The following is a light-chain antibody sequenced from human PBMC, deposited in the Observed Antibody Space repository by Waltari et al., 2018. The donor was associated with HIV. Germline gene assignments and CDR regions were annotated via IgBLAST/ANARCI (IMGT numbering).Light chain of an antibody. V-gene: IGLV1-40*01. CDR2: DNN. CDR1: TPNLGAHSD. J-gene: IGLJ3*02. CDR3: QSYDSSLSASV. Sequence: QSVLPQPPSLSGAPGHRVTALCTGNTPNLGAHSDFKWYQQVPGTAPKVVIYDNNNRPSGVPDRFSGSKSGASASLIIAGLQAEDEANYFCQSYDSSLSASVFGGGTKLTVL.